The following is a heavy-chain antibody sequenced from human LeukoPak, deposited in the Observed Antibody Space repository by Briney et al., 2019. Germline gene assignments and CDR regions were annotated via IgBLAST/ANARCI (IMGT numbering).Heavy chain of an antibody. Sequence: HAGGSLRLSCAASGILFSNTAMNWARQSPGRGLEWVSAISGGGERTFYADSVKGRFTISRDNSKNMVYLQMNSLRADDTAIYYCGKDGGQYSSGPEFDPRGQGALVTVSS. D-gene: IGHD6-19*01. CDR1: GILFSNTA. V-gene: IGHV3-23*01. CDR3: GKDGGQYSSGPEFDP. J-gene: IGHJ5*02. CDR2: ISGGGERT.